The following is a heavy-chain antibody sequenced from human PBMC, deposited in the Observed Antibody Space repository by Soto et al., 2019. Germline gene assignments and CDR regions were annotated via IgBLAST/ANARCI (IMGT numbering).Heavy chain of an antibody. CDR3: ARHTWTIRSGFEY. Sequence: QVQLQESGPGLVKPSETLSLTCTVSGGSISSYYWDWIRQPPGKGLEWIGYTHYSGNTNYHPSLKGRVTISLDTSRNQFSLNLSAVTAADTAVYYCARHTWTIRSGFEYWGQGALVTVSS. CDR2: THYSGNT. V-gene: IGHV4-59*12. CDR1: GGSISSYY. D-gene: IGHD3-3*02. J-gene: IGHJ4*02.